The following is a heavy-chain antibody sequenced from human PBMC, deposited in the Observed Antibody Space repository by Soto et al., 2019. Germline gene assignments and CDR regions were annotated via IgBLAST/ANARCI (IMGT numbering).Heavy chain of an antibody. D-gene: IGHD2-21*01. CDR1: GGSISGTSYF. Sequence: SETLSLTCTVSGGSISGTSYFWGWIRQPPGKGLEWIGSIHSTGNTYYNPSLMSRVTISVDTSKNQFSLILSSVTAADTAVYYCARALVFYDYWGQGARVTVSS. CDR3: ARALVFYDY. V-gene: IGHV4-39*01. J-gene: IGHJ4*02. CDR2: IHSTGNT.